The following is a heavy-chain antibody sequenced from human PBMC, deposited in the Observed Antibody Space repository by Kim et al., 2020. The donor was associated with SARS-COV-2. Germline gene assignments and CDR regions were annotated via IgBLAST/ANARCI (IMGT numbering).Heavy chain of an antibody. Sequence: SETLSLTCTVSGGSISSGSYYWSWIRQPAGKGLEWIGRIYTSGSTNYNPSLKSRVTISVDTSKNQFSLKLSSVTAADTAVYYCARSRYKSPFDYWGQGTLVTVSS. CDR1: GGSISSGSYY. D-gene: IGHD5-12*01. J-gene: IGHJ4*02. CDR2: IYTSGST. V-gene: IGHV4-61*02. CDR3: ARSRYKSPFDY.